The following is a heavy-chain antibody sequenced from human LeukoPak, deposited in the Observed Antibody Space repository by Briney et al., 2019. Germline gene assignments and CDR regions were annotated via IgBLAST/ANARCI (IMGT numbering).Heavy chain of an antibody. Sequence: TLSLTCTVSGGSISSGGYYWSWIRQHPGKGLEWIGYIYYSGSTYYNPSLKSRVTISVDTSKNQFSLKLSSVTAADTAVYYCARDLTGAYYFDYWGQGTLVTVSS. CDR1: GGSISSGGYY. CDR3: ARDLTGAYYFDY. CDR2: IYYSGST. J-gene: IGHJ4*02. V-gene: IGHV4-31*03. D-gene: IGHD3-9*01.